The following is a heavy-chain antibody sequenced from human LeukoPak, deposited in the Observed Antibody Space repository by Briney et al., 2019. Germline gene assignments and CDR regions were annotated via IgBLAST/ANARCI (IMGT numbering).Heavy chain of an antibody. CDR3: ARDFDYGDYHNWFDP. V-gene: IGHV3-48*03. Sequence: GXXXRLSCAASGFTFSSYEMNWVRQAPGKGLEWVSYISSSGSTIYYADSVKGRFTISRDNAKNSLYLQMNSLRAEDTAVYYCARDFDYGDYHNWFDPWGQGTLVTVSS. J-gene: IGHJ5*02. D-gene: IGHD4-17*01. CDR2: ISSSGSTI. CDR1: GFTFSSYE.